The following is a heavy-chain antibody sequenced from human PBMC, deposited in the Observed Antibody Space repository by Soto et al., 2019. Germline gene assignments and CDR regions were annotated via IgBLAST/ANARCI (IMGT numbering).Heavy chain of an antibody. CDR1: GFTFSSYA. D-gene: IGHD4-17*01. V-gene: IGHV3-30-3*01. CDR2: ISYDGSNK. J-gene: IGHJ6*02. Sequence: QVQLVESGGGVVQPGRSLRLSCAASGFTFSSYAMHWVRQAPGKGLEWVAVISYDGSNKYYADSVKGRFTISRDNSKNPLYLQMNSLRAEDTAVYDCARGSVTTRYYYGMDVWGQGTTVTVSS. CDR3: ARGSVTTRYYYGMDV.